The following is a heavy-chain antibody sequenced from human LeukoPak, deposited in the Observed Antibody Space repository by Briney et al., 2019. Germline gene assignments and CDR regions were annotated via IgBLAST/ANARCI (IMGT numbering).Heavy chain of an antibody. Sequence: GASVKVSCKASGYTFTSYDINWVRQATGQGLEWMGWMNPNSGNTGSAQRFQGRVTMTRDTSISTAYMELSRLRSDDTAVYYCARVPLEYYDFWSGYYRIGGYFDYWGQGTLVTVSS. CDR1: GYTFTSYD. D-gene: IGHD3-3*01. CDR3: ARVPLEYYDFWSGYYRIGGYFDY. J-gene: IGHJ4*02. CDR2: MNPNSGNT. V-gene: IGHV1-8*01.